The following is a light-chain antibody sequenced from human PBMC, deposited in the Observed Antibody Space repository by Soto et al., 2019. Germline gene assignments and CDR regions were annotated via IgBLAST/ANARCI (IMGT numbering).Light chain of an antibody. CDR1: QSINKN. V-gene: IGKV1-39*01. CDR2: GAS. Sequence: DMQITQSPSSLSASVGDRVTITCRASQSINKNLNWFQQKPGKAPKLLIYGASNLHSGVPSRFSGSGSGTDFTLTISSLQPEDFATYYCQMSYSRSTSAFGPGTKVDIK. CDR3: QMSYSRSTSA. J-gene: IGKJ3*01.